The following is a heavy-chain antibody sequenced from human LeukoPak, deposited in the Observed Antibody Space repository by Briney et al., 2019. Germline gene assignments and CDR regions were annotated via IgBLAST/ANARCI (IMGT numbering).Heavy chain of an antibody. J-gene: IGHJ6*02. CDR3: ARLTMVITTRYYYYGMDV. CDR2: ISSSGSTI. CDR1: GFTFSNYE. Sequence: GGSLRLSCAASGFTFSNYEMNWVRQAPGKGLEWVSYISSSGSTIYYADSVKGRFTISRDSAKDSLYMQMNSLGAEDTAVYYCARLTMVITTRYYYYGMDVWGQGTTVTVSS. D-gene: IGHD3-22*01. V-gene: IGHV3-48*03.